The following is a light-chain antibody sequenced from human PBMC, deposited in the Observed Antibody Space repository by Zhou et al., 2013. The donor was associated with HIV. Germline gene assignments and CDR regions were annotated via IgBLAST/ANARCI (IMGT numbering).Light chain of an antibody. J-gene: IGKJ1*01. Sequence: DIQLTQSPSSLSASVGDRVTITCRASQGISSALAWYQQKPGKAPKLLIYAASNLQSGVPSRFSGSGSGTDFTLTISSLQPEDFATYYCQQSYSTPRTFGQGTKVEI. CDR2: AAS. CDR3: QQSYSTPRT. V-gene: IGKV1-39*01. CDR1: QGISSA.